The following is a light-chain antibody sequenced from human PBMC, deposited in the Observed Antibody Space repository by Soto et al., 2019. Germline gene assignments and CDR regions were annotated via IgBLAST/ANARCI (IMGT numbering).Light chain of an antibody. Sequence: EIVLTQSPGTLSVSPGERATLSCRASQVVVTAYIHWYQHKPGQAPRLLISGASTRASGIPDRFSGSGVGTDFTLTINRLEPANCAVYYCLLFRGSPTFGPGSRVHI. J-gene: IGKJ3*01. V-gene: IGKV3-20*01. CDR2: GAS. CDR1: QVVVTAY. CDR3: LLFRGSPT.